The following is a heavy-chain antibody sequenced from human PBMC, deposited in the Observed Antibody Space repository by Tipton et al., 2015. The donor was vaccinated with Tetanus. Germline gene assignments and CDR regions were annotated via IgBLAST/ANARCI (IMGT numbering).Heavy chain of an antibody. CDR2: VSGDST. Sequence: SLRLSCAASGFIFSDYSMNWVRQAPGKGLEWVAAVSGDSTSYADSLRCRFTISRDNAKNSVYLHVNGMRADDTAVYYCARAFFAAATSWGQGTLVTVSS. D-gene: IGHD6-13*01. CDR3: ARAFFAAATS. CDR1: GFIFSDYS. V-gene: IGHV3-21*01. J-gene: IGHJ5*02.